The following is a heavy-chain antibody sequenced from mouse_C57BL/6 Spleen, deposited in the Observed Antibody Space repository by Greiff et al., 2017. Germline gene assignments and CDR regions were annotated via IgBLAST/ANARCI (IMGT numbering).Heavy chain of an antibody. Sequence: LVEPGASVKISCKASGYSFTDYNMNWVKQSNGKSLEWIGVINHNYGTTSYNQKFKGKTTLTVDQSSCTAYMQLNSLTSEDSSVYYCARGRYREEEDMDDWGQGASVTVSS. J-gene: IGHJ4*01. CDR3: ARGRYREEEDMDD. D-gene: IGHD1-1*01. CDR1: GYSFTDYN. V-gene: IGHV1-39*01. CDR2: INHNYGTT.